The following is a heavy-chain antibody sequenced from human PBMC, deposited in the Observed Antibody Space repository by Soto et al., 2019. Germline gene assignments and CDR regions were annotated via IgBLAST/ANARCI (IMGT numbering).Heavy chain of an antibody. J-gene: IGHJ4*02. CDR3: ARNFDY. Sequence: SETLSLTCAVSGGSISSGGYSWSWIRQPPGKGLEWIGYIYHSGSTYYNPSLKSRVTISVDRSENQFSLTLSSVTAADTTVYYCARNFDYWGQGTLVTVSS. CDR1: GGSISSGGYS. CDR2: IYHSGST. V-gene: IGHV4-30-2*01.